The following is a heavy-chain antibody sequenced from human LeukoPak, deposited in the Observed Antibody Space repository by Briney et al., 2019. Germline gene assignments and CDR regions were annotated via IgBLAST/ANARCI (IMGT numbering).Heavy chain of an antibody. D-gene: IGHD3-10*01. CDR3: ARSLGASGSH. Sequence: PGGSLRLSCAASGFTFSTYWMSWVRQAPGKGLEWVANIKQDGSVKYYVDSVKGRLIISRDNAMNSLYLQMNSLRAEDTAVYYCARSLGASGSHWGQGTLVTVSS. V-gene: IGHV3-7*01. CDR2: IKQDGSVK. J-gene: IGHJ4*02. CDR1: GFTFSTYW.